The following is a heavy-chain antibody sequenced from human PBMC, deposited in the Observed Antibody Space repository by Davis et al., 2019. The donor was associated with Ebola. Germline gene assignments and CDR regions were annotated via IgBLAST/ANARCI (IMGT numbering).Heavy chain of an antibody. CDR2: INSDGSST. CDR1: GFTFSSHW. J-gene: IGHJ4*02. CDR3: ARDPY. Sequence: PGGSLRLSCAASGFTFSSHWMHWVRQSPEKGLVWVSRINSDGSSTTYADSVKGRFTISRDNAKNTLYLQMNSLRAEDTAVYYCARDPYWGQGTLVTVSS. V-gene: IGHV3-74*01.